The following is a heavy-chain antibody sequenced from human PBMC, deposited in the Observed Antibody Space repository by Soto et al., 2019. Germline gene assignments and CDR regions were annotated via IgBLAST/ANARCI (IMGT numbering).Heavy chain of an antibody. J-gene: IGHJ4*02. CDR2: IYYSGST. Sequence: SETLSLTCTVSGGSISSGGFYLSWIRQHPGRGLEWIGYIYYSGSTYYNPSLKSRVTMSVDSSKNHLSLKVSSVTAADTAVYYCARHLYSGESSGYYGYWGQGALVTVSS. V-gene: IGHV4-39*01. CDR1: GGSISSGGFY. CDR3: ARHLYSGESSGYYGY. D-gene: IGHD3-22*01.